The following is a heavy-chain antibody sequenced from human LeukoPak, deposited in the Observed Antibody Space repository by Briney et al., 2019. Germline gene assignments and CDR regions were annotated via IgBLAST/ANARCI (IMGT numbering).Heavy chain of an antibody. Sequence: ESGPTLVNPTQTLTLTCTFSGFSLSDTAVGVHWIRRPPGKALEWPALVYWNDDNKYSPSLRSRLTVTKDSSKNQVVLTMTNMDPVDTATYYCTHSSGWTTDFWGQGILVTVSS. CDR1: GFSLSDTAVG. V-gene: IGHV2-5*01. CDR2: VYWNDDN. D-gene: IGHD6-19*01. CDR3: THSSGWTTDF. J-gene: IGHJ4*02.